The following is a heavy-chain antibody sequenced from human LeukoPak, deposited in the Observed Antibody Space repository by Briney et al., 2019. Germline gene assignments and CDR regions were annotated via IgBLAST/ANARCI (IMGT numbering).Heavy chain of an antibody. CDR2: VRGSGSDT. V-gene: IGHV3-23*01. CDR1: GFTFSIYD. D-gene: IGHD7-27*01. Sequence: GGSLRLSCAGSGFTFSIYDMSWVRQAPGKGLEWVSVVRGSGSDTNYADSVKGRFTISRDISKNTLYLQMNSLRAEDTAIYYCAKVWGSAGYVFDIWGQGTMVTVSS. J-gene: IGHJ3*02. CDR3: AKVWGSAGYVFDI.